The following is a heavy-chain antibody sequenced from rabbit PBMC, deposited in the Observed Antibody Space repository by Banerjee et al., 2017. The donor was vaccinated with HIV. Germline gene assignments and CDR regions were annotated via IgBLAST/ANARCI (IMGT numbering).Heavy chain of an antibody. J-gene: IGHJ4*01. Sequence: QSLEESGGDLVKPGASLTLTCTASGFSFSSSYYMCWVRQAPGKGLELIACIDNGDGLTYYASWAKGRFTISKTSSTTVTLQMTSLTAADTATYFCARDSDAKNGAYFDLWGQGTLVTVS. D-gene: IGHD6-1*01. CDR2: IDNGDGLT. V-gene: IGHV1S40*01. CDR3: ARDSDAKNGAYFDL. CDR1: GFSFSSSYY.